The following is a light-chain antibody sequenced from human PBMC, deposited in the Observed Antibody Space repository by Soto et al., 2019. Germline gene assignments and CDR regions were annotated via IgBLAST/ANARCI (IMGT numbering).Light chain of an antibody. V-gene: IGKV3-15*01. CDR2: GAS. Sequence: EIVMTQSPATLSVSPGERAAHSCRASQSVSGNLAWYQQTPGQAPRLLIYGASTRATGIPARFSGSGFGTEFTLTISSLKSEDFAVYYCQQYNYRPPAFGQGTHWRL. CDR1: QSVSGN. CDR3: QQYNYRPPA. J-gene: IGKJ5*01.